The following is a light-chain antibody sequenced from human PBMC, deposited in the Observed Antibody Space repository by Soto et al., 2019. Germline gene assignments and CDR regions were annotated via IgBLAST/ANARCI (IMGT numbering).Light chain of an antibody. J-gene: IGLJ2*01. V-gene: IGLV3-1*01. Sequence: SYELTQPPSVSVSPGQTASITCSGEKLGDKYACWYQQKPGQSPVVVIYQDSKRPSGIPERFSGSNSGNTATLTISGTQAMDEADYYCQAWDSSTRVVFGGGSKPTV. CDR2: QDS. CDR1: KLGDKY. CDR3: QAWDSSTRVV.